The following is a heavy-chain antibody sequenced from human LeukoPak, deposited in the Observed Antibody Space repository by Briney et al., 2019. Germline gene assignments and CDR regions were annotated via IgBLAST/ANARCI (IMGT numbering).Heavy chain of an antibody. CDR3: ARDSGGGNPLMY. D-gene: IGHD4-23*01. V-gene: IGHV3-30*04. CDR2: ISYDGSNK. J-gene: IGHJ4*02. Sequence: PGGSLRLSCAASGFTFSSYAMHWVRQAPGKGLEWVAVISYDGSNKYYADSVKGRFTISRDNSKNALYLQMNSLSAQDTAVYYCARDSGGGNPLMYCGQGTLVTVPS. CDR1: GFTFSSYA.